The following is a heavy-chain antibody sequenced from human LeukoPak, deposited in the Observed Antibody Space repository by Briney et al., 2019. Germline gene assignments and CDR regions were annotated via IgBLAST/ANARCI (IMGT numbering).Heavy chain of an antibody. D-gene: IGHD5-12*01. J-gene: IGHJ4*02. CDR2: IYYSGST. V-gene: IGHV4-31*03. Sequence: SSETLSLTCTVSGGSISSGGYYWSWIRQHPGKGLEWIGYIYYSGSTYYNPSLKSRVTISVDTSKNQFSLKLSSVTAADTAVYYCARAGTQPIGRVPATIDYWGQGTLVTVSS. CDR3: ARAGTQPIGRVPATIDY. CDR1: GGSISSGGYY.